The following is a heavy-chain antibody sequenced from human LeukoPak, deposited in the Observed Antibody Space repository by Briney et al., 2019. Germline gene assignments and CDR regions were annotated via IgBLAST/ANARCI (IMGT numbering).Heavy chain of an antibody. CDR1: GFTFGNYA. Sequence: GGSLRLSCAASGFTFGNYAMSWVRQAPGQGLEWVSGIRGTGGSTYHADPAKGRFTISRDNSKNTLYLQMNSLRAEDTAVYYCAKYIGMNYYYGMDVWGQGTTVTVSS. CDR2: IRGTGGST. V-gene: IGHV3-23*01. J-gene: IGHJ6*02. CDR3: AKYIGMNYYYGMDV.